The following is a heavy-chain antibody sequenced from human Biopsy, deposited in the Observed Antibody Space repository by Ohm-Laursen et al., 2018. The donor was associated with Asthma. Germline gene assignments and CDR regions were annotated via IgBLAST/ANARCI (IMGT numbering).Heavy chain of an antibody. CDR3: AREGVAGTHIED. D-gene: IGHD6-19*01. J-gene: IGHJ4*02. V-gene: IGHV3-30-3*01. CDR1: RFTYE. Sequence: LSLTCAASRFTYEMPWARPAPGKGLEWVAVISYDGSSIYYADSVKGRFTISRDNSKNTLSLQMNSLTAEDTAVYCCAREGVAGTHIEDWGQGTLVTVSS. CDR2: ISYDGSSI.